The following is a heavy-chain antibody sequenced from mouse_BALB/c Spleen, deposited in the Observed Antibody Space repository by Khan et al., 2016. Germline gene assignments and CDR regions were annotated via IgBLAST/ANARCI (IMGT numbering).Heavy chain of an antibody. J-gene: IGHJ3*01. CDR1: GYSITSDYA. D-gene: IGHD1-1*01. CDR3: ARSYGSSPFVY. Sequence: EVKLLESGPGLVKPSQSLSLTCTVTGYSITSDYAWNWIRQFPGNKLEWMGYISYSGSTSYNPSLKSRISITRDTSKNQFFLQLNSVTTEDTATYYCARSYGSSPFVYWGQGTLVTVSA. V-gene: IGHV3-2*02. CDR2: ISYSGST.